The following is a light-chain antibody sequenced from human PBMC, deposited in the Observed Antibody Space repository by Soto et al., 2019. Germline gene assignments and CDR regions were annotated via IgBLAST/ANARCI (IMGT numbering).Light chain of an antibody. CDR2: EVS. Sequence: QSVLTQPPSASGSPGQSVTISCTGASSDISGHNYVSWYQQHPGKAPKLMIYEVSKRPSWVPDRFSASKSGNTASLTVSGLQAEDEADYYCSSYAGGNNWVFGGGT. V-gene: IGLV2-8*01. CDR3: SSYAGGNNWV. CDR1: SSDISGHNY. J-gene: IGLJ3*02.